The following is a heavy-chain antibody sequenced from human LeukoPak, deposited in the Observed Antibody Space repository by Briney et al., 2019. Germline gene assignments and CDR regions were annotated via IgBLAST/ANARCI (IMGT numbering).Heavy chain of an antibody. Sequence: GGSLRLSCAASGFTFSSSGMTWVRQAPGKGLEWVSSISGSGTSTYYAGSVKGRFTISRDNSKNTFYLQMSSLRAEDTAVYYCAKRSGYSSTGYYFDYWGQGTLVTVSS. D-gene: IGHD6-13*01. J-gene: IGHJ4*02. V-gene: IGHV3-23*01. CDR2: ISGSGTST. CDR1: GFTFSSSG. CDR3: AKRSGYSSTGYYFDY.